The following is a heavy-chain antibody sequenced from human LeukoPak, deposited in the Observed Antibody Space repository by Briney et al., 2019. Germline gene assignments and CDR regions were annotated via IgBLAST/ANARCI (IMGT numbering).Heavy chain of an antibody. J-gene: IGHJ4*02. CDR2: ISGSGGST. Sequence: PGGSLRLSCAASGFTFNNYAMSWVRQAPGKGLEWVSTISGSGGSTYYADSVKGRFTISRDKSKNTLYLQMNSLRVEGTAVYYCAKDGYSGYDVFDCWGQGTLVTVSS. CDR1: GFTFNNYA. D-gene: IGHD5-12*01. CDR3: AKDGYSGYDVFDC. V-gene: IGHV3-23*01.